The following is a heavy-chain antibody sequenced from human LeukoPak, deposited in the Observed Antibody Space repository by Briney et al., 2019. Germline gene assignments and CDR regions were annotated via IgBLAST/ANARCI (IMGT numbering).Heavy chain of an antibody. V-gene: IGHV1-2*02. CDR3: ARGYCSSTSCYSLDY. J-gene: IGHJ4*02. CDR1: GYTFTGYY. CDR2: INPNSGGT. Sequence: ASVKVSCKASGYTFTGYYMHWVRQAPGQGLEWMGWINPNSGGTNYAQKFQGRVTMTRDTSINTAYMELSRLRSDDTAVYYCARGYCSSTSCYSLDYWGQGTLVTVSS. D-gene: IGHD2-2*01.